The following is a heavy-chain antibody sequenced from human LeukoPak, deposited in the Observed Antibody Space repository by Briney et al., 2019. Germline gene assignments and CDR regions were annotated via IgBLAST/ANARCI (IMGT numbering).Heavy chain of an antibody. D-gene: IGHD3-22*01. J-gene: IGHJ4*02. CDR3: ARDSDNSGYFDY. Sequence: QPGGSLRLSCAASGFTFSSYEMNWVRQAPGKGLEWVSYISSSGNTIYYTDSVKGRFTISRDNAKNSLYLQMNSLRAEDTAIYYCARDSDNSGYFDYWGQGALVTVSS. V-gene: IGHV3-48*03. CDR2: ISSSGNTI. CDR1: GFTFSSYE.